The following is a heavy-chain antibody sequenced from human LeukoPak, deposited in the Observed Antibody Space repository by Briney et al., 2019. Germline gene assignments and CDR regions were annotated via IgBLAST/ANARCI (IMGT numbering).Heavy chain of an antibody. J-gene: IGHJ4*02. D-gene: IGHD5-18*01. Sequence: PSETLSLTCAVYGGSFSGYYWSWIRQPPGKGLEWIGEINHSGSTNYNPFLKSRANISVHPTKNQLSLKLSSVTAADTAVYYCARTSGYSYGPIDYWGQGTLVTVSS. CDR1: GGSFSGYY. CDR2: INHSGST. CDR3: ARTSGYSYGPIDY. V-gene: IGHV4-34*01.